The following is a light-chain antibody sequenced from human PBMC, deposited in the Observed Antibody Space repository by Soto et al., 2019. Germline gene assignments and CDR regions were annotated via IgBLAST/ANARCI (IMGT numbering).Light chain of an antibody. J-gene: IGKJ1*01. CDR3: QQCGSSRT. Sequence: EIVLTQSPGTLSLSPGERATLSCRASQSVSSSSLGWYQQKPGQAPRLLIYGASSRATGIPDRFSGSGSGTDFTLTISRLEPEDFAVYYCQQCGSSRTFGQGTKVDIK. CDR1: QSVSSSS. V-gene: IGKV3-20*01. CDR2: GAS.